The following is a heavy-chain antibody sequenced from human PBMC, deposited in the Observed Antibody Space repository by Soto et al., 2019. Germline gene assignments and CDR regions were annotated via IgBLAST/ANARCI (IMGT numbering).Heavy chain of an antibody. J-gene: IGHJ4*02. D-gene: IGHD5-12*01. CDR1: GFTFSSYA. CDR3: AKGGPPEWSGYDPFDY. V-gene: IGHV3-23*01. Sequence: GGSLRLSCAASGFTFSSYAMSWVRQAPGKGLEWVSAISGSGGSTYYADSVKGRFTISRDNSKNTLYLQMNSLRAEDTAVYYCAKGGPPEWSGYDPFDYWGQGTLVTVSS. CDR2: ISGSGGST.